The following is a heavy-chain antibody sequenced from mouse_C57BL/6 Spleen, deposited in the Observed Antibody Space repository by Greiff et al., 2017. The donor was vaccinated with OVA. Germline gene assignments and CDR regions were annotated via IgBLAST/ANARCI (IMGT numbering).Heavy chain of an antibody. D-gene: IGHD1-1*01. CDR3: TVVARAY. J-gene: IGHJ3*01. CDR2: IDPETGGT. Sequence: QVQLKQSGAELVRPGASVTLSCKASGCTFTDYEMHWVKQTPVHGLEWIGAIDPETGGTAYNQKFKGKAILTADKSSSTAYMELRSLTSEDSAVYYCTVVARAYWGQGTLVTVSA. V-gene: IGHV1-15*01. CDR1: GCTFTDYE.